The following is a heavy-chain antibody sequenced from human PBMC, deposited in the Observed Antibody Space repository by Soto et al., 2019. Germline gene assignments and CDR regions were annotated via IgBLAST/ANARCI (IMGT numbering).Heavy chain of an antibody. Sequence: GGSLRLSCAASGFTLSSYGIHWVRQAPWKGLEWVSRINRDGISTSYADSVKGRFTISRDSAKNTLYLQMNSLRAEDTAVYYCARDPAPIGWYDYWGQGTLVTVSS. CDR2: INRDGIST. CDR3: ARDPAPIGWYDY. D-gene: IGHD6-19*01. CDR1: GFTLSSYG. J-gene: IGHJ4*02. V-gene: IGHV3-74*01.